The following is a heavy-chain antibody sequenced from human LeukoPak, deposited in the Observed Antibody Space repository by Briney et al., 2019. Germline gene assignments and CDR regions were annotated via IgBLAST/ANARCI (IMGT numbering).Heavy chain of an antibody. CDR3: AKGITAGRSLHDMDF. D-gene: IGHD6-13*01. V-gene: IGHV3-23*01. CDR1: GFTFSSYA. CDR2: ISGSGSST. J-gene: IGHJ6*02. Sequence: GGSLSQSCAASGFTFSSYAMNWVRQAPGKGLEWVSVISGSGSSTYSADSVKGRFTISRDNSKNTLYLQMNSLRAEDTAVYYCAKGITAGRSLHDMDFLGQGTTVTVSS.